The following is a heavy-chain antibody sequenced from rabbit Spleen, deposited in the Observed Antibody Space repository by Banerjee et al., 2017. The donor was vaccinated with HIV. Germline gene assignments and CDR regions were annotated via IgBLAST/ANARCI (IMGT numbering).Heavy chain of an antibody. Sequence: QQLEESGGGLVKPGASLTLTCTASGFSFSSSYYMFWVRQAPGKGLECIACIYGGSSGFTYFANWAKGRFTISKTSSTTVTLQMTILTAADSATYFCARDSGSSFSSYGMDLWGPGTLVTVS. J-gene: IGHJ6*01. CDR1: GFSFSSSYY. D-gene: IGHD8-1*01. CDR3: ARDSGSSFSSYGMDL. V-gene: IGHV1S40*01. CDR2: IYGGSSGFT.